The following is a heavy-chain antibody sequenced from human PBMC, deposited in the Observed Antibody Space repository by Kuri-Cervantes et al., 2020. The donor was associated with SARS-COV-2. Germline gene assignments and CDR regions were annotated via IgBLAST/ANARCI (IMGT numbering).Heavy chain of an antibody. CDR2: IYYSGST. J-gene: IGHJ5*02. Sequence: SETLSLTCTVSGGSISSHYWSWIRQPPGKGLEWIGYIYYSGSTYYNPPLKSRVTISVDTSKNQFSLKLSSVTAADTAVYYCARDPNANHNNWFDPWGQGTLVTVSS. V-gene: IGHV4-59*11. CDR1: GGSISSHY. D-gene: IGHD4/OR15-4a*01. CDR3: ARDPNANHNNWFDP.